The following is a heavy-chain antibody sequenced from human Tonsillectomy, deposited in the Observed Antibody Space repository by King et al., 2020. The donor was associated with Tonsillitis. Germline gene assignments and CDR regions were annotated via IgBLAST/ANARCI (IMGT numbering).Heavy chain of an antibody. CDR2: ISGSGGST. V-gene: IGHV3-23*04. CDR1: GFTFSSYA. Sequence: VQLVESGGGLVQPGGSLRLSCAASGFTFSSYAMSWVRQAPGKGLEWVSAISGSGGSTYYADSVKDRFTISRDNSKNTLYLQMNSLRAEDTTVYYCAKGGGQTGPPYLDYFDYWGQGTLVTVSS. J-gene: IGHJ4*02. D-gene: IGHD7-27*01. CDR3: AKGGGQTGPPYLDYFDY.